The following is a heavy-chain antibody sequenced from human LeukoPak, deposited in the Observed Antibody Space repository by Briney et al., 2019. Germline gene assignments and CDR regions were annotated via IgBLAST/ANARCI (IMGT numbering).Heavy chain of an antibody. CDR2: ISWDGGST. J-gene: IGHJ4*02. CDR3: AKGFGEGTTPPDY. CDR1: GFTFDDYA. D-gene: IGHD1-7*01. V-gene: IGHV3-43D*03. Sequence: PGGSLRLSCAASGFTFDDYAMHWVRQAPGKGLEWVSLISWDGGSTYYADSVKGRFTISRDNSKNSLYLQMNSLRAEDTALYYCAKGFGEGTTPPDYWGQGTLVTVSS.